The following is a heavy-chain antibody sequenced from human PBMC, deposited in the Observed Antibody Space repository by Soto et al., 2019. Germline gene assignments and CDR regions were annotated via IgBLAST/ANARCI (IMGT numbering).Heavy chain of an antibody. CDR3: ARDQGVAAAGITWFDP. V-gene: IGHV4-4*07. CDR1: GASMNSYH. J-gene: IGHJ5*02. Sequence: SETLSLTCTVSGASMNSYHWSWIRQPAGKGLEWIGHIHSSGSTNYNPSLKSRVTMSVDTSKNQFSLRLMSLTAADTAVYCCARDQGVAAAGITWFDPWGQGSLVTAPQ. CDR2: IHSSGST. D-gene: IGHD6-13*01.